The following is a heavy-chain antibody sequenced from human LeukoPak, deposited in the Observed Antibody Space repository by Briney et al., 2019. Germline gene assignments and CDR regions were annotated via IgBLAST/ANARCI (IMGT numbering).Heavy chain of an antibody. CDR2: ITGSGGRT. Sequence: PGGSLRPSCAASGFTFSSYAMNWVRQAPGKGLEWVSAITGSGGRTYYADSVKGRFTISRDNSKNTLYLQMNSLRAEDTAIYYCAKEYTGTFSPFPSYFDNWGQGTLVTVSS. CDR3: AKEYTGTFSPFPSYFDN. D-gene: IGHD1-26*01. CDR1: GFTFSSYA. V-gene: IGHV3-23*01. J-gene: IGHJ4*02.